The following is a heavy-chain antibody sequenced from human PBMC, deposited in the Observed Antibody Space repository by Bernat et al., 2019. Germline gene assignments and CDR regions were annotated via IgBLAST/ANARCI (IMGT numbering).Heavy chain of an antibody. CDR1: GFTFSSYG. V-gene: IGHV3-30*18. J-gene: IGHJ5*02. Sequence: QVQLVESGGGVVQPGRSLRLSCAASGFTFSSYGMHWVRQAPGKGLEWVAVISYDGSNKYYADSVKGRFTISRDNSKNTLYLQMNSLRAEDTAGYYCAKKEWGYSYGPPPPANSWFDPWGQGTLVTVSS. CDR3: AKKEWGYSYGPPPPANSWFDP. D-gene: IGHD5-18*01. CDR2: ISYDGSNK.